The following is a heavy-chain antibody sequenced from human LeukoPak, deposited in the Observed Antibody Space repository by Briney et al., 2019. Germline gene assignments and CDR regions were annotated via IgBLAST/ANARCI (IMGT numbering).Heavy chain of an antibody. CDR2: INPDSGGT. V-gene: IGHV1-2*02. D-gene: IGHD6-19*01. Sequence: ASVKVSCKASGYTFTGYYMHWVRQAPGQGLEWMGWINPDSGGTNYAQKFQGRVTMTRDTSISTAYMELSRLRSDDTAVYYCAREILSGIAVAGTAYYFDYWGQGTLVTVSS. J-gene: IGHJ4*02. CDR1: GYTFTGYY. CDR3: AREILSGIAVAGTAYYFDY.